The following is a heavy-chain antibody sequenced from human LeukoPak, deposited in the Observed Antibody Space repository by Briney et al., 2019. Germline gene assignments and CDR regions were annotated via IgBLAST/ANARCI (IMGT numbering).Heavy chain of an antibody. D-gene: IGHD3-10*01. V-gene: IGHV4-34*01. J-gene: IGHJ4*02. Sequence: SETLSLTCAVYGGSFSGYYWSWIRQPPGKGLEWIGEINHSGSTNYNPSLKSRVTISVGTSKNQFSLKLSSVTAADTAVYYCARGRRGVIIQWGQGTLVTVSS. CDR3: ARGRRGVIIQ. CDR2: INHSGST. CDR1: GGSFSGYY.